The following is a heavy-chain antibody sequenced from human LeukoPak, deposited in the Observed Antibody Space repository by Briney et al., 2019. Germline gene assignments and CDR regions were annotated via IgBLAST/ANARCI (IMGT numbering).Heavy chain of an antibody. J-gene: IGHJ3*02. D-gene: IGHD1-7*01. CDR1: GHTLSEIS. CDR2: FDPEDGET. Sequence: ASVKVSCKVSGHTLSEISMHWVRQAPGKGLEWMGSFDPEDGETMYAENFQGRFTMTEDTSRDTAYMELSGLRSEDTAVYFCATDKGGPGTTFHDPFDNWGQGTMVTVSS. V-gene: IGHV1-24*01. CDR3: ATDKGGPGTTFHDPFDN.